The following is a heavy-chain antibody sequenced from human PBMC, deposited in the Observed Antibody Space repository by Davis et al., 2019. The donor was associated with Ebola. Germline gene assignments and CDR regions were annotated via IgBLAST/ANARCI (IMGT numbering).Heavy chain of an antibody. CDR1: GYTFTSYG. Sequence: AASVKVSCKASGYTFTSYGISWVRQAPGQGLEWMGIINPSGGSTSYAQKFQGRVTMTRDTSTSTVYMELSSLRSEDTAVYYCAREVRLRDAISLYGMDVWGQGTTVTVSS. J-gene: IGHJ6*02. V-gene: IGHV1-46*01. CDR3: AREVRLRDAISLYGMDV. CDR2: INPSGGST. D-gene: IGHD4-17*01.